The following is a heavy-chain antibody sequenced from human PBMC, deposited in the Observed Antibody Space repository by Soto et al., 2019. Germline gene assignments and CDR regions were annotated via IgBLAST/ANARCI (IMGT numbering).Heavy chain of an antibody. V-gene: IGHV1-46*01. CDR3: ARYSMVRPFDY. Sequence: QVQLVQSGAEVKKPGASVKVSCKASGYTFTSYYMHWVRQAPGQGLEWMGIINPSGGSTSYAQKFQGRVTMTRHTSTSTVYMELSSLRSEDTAVYYCARYSMVRPFDYWGQGTLVTVSS. J-gene: IGHJ4*02. D-gene: IGHD3-10*01. CDR2: INPSGGST. CDR1: GYTFTSYY.